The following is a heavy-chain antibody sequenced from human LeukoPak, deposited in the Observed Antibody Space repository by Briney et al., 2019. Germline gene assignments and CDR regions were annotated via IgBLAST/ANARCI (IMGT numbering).Heavy chain of an antibody. J-gene: IGHJ4*02. D-gene: IGHD3-22*01. CDR1: GFTFSSYG. CDR3: ARDRIKYYYDSSGYLDY. Sequence: GRSLRLSCAASGFTFSSYGMHWVRQAPGKGLEWVAVIWYDGSNKYYADSVKGRFTISRDNSKNTLYLQMNSLRAEDTAVYYCARDRIKYYYDSSGYLDYWGQGTLVTVSS. CDR2: IWYDGSNK. V-gene: IGHV3-33*01.